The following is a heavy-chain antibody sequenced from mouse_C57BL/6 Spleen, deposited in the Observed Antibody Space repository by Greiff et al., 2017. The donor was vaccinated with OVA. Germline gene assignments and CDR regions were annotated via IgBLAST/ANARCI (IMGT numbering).Heavy chain of an antibody. J-gene: IGHJ3*01. Sequence: EVQLQQSGPGLVKPSQSLSLTCSVTGYSITSGYYWNWIRQFPGNKLEWMGYISYDGSNNYNPSLKNRISITRDTSKNQFFLKLNSVTTEDTATYYCARDSSGYSSFAYWGQGTLVTVSA. V-gene: IGHV3-6*01. D-gene: IGHD3-2*02. CDR2: ISYDGSN. CDR3: ARDSSGYSSFAY. CDR1: GYSITSGYY.